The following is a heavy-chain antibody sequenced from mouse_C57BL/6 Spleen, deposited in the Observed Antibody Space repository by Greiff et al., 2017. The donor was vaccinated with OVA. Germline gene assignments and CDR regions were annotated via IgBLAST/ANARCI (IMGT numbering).Heavy chain of an antibody. CDR2: IDPETGGT. V-gene: IGHV1-15*01. Sequence: QVQLQQSGAELVRPGASVTLSCKASGYTFTDYEMHWVKQTPVHGLEWIGAIDPETGGTASNPKFKGKAILTADKSSRTAYMELRSLTSEDSAVYYCTSTVVALYWYFDVWGTGTTVTVSS. CDR1: GYTFTDYE. CDR3: TSTVVALYWYFDV. D-gene: IGHD1-1*01. J-gene: IGHJ1*03.